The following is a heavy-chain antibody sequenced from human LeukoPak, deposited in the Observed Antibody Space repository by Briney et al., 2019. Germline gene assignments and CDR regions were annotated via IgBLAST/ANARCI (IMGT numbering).Heavy chain of an antibody. Sequence: SETLSLTCTVSGGSISSYYWSWIRQPPGKGLEWIGYIYYSGSTNYNPSLKSRVTISVDTSKNQFSLKLSSVTAADTAVYYCAREKGDAFDIWGQGTMVSVSS. J-gene: IGHJ3*02. CDR3: AREKGDAFDI. CDR1: GGSISSYY. CDR2: IYYSGST. V-gene: IGHV4-59*01.